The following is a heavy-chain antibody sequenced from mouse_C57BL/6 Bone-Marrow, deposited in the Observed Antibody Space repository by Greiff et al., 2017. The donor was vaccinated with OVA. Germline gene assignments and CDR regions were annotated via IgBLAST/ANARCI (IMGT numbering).Heavy chain of an antibody. D-gene: IGHD2-1*01. CDR3: VRQSYYGNYVAMDY. CDR2: IRSKSNNYAT. CDR1: GFSFNTYA. J-gene: IGHJ4*01. Sequence: EVQLVESGGGLVQPKGSLKLSCAASGFSFNTYAMNWVRQAPGKGLEWVARIRSKSNNYATYYADSVKDRFTISRDDSESMLYLQMNNLKTEDTAMYYCVRQSYYGNYVAMDYWGQGTSVTVSS. V-gene: IGHV10-1*01.